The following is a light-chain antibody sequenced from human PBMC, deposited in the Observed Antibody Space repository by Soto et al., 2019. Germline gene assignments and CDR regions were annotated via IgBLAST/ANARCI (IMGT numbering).Light chain of an antibody. CDR3: LQDYNRPYT. CDR2: AAS. J-gene: IGKJ2*01. V-gene: IGKV1-6*01. Sequence: IQMTQSPSSLSASVGDRVTITCRASQDIRNDLGWYQQRPGKPPKVLIYAASNLQSGVPPRFSGSGSGTDFALTITSLQPEDFATYYCLQDYNRPYTFGQGTKLEF. CDR1: QDIRND.